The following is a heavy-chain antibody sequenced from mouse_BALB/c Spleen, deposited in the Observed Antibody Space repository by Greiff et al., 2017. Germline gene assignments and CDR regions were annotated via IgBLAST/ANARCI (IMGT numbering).Heavy chain of an antibody. J-gene: IGHJ1*01. CDR1: GFTFSSYA. Sequence: DVKLVESGGGLVKPGGSLELSCAASGFTFSSYAMSWVRQTPEKRLEWVASISSGGSTYYPDSVKGRFTISRDNARNILYLQMSSLRSEDTAMYYCARGDYYGSSLYWYFDVWGAGTTVTVSS. CDR2: ISSGGST. D-gene: IGHD1-1*01. CDR3: ARGDYYGSSLYWYFDV. V-gene: IGHV5-6-5*01.